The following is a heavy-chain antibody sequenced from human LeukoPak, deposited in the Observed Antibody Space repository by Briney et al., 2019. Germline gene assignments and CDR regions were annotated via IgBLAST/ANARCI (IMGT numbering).Heavy chain of an antibody. CDR3: ARGRSRMVRGVPYFDY. J-gene: IGHJ4*02. CDR1: GGSFSGYY. D-gene: IGHD3-10*01. V-gene: IGHV4-34*01. Sequence: SETLSLTCAVYGGSFSGYYWSWIRQPPGKGLEWIGEINHSGSTNYNPSLKSRVTISVDTSKNQFSLKLSSVTAADTAVYYSARGRSRMVRGVPYFDYWGQGTLVTVSS. CDR2: INHSGST.